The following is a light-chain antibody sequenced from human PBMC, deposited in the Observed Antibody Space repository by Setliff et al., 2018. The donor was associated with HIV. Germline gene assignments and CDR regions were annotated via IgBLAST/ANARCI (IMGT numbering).Light chain of an antibody. CDR1: NSNIGSNY. CDR3: AAWDGSLSGYV. CDR2: RND. V-gene: IGLV1-47*01. J-gene: IGLJ1*01. Sequence: QSALTQPPSASGTPGQRVTISCSGGNSNIGSNYVYWYQQLPGTAPKLLIYRNDQRPSGVPDRFSGSKSGTSASLAISGLRSEDEADYYCAAWDGSLSGYVFGTGTKVTV.